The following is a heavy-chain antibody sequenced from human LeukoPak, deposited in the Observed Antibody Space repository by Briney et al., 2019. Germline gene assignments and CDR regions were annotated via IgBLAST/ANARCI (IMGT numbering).Heavy chain of an antibody. Sequence: GGSLRLSCAASKFTFTNYAMNWVRQAPGKGLEWVSIISSSGGNTYYADSAKGRFTISRDNSKNTLYLQMNSLRGEDTAVYYCARLIWGGNYMMYFDCWGQGTLITVSS. D-gene: IGHD3-3*01. CDR3: ARLIWGGNYMMYFDC. CDR1: KFTFTNYA. V-gene: IGHV3-23*01. CDR2: ISSSGGNT. J-gene: IGHJ4*02.